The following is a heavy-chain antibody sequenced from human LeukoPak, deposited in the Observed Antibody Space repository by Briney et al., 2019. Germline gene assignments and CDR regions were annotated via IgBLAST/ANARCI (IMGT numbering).Heavy chain of an antibody. J-gene: IGHJ5*02. CDR2: IWYDGSNK. CDR1: GFTFSSYG. Sequence: GRSLRPSCAASGFTFSSYGMHWVRQAPGKGLEWVAVIWYDGSNKYYADSVKGRFTISRDNSKNTLYLQMNSLRAEDTAVYYCARVLYDILTGYREDPNWFDPWGQGTLVTVSS. V-gene: IGHV3-33*01. CDR3: ARVLYDILTGYREDPNWFDP. D-gene: IGHD3-9*01.